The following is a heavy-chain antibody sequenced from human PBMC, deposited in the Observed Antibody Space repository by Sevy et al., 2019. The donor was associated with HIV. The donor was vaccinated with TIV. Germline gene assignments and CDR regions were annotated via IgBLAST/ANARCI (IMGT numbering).Heavy chain of an antibody. J-gene: IGHJ6*02. Sequence: GGSLRLSCAASGFTFSSYAMHWVRQAPGKGLEWVAVISYDGSNKYYADSVKGRFTISRDNSKNTLYLQMNSLRAGDTAVYYCARGGAVANYYYGMDVWGQGTTVTVSS. CDR2: ISYDGSNK. CDR3: ARGGAVANYYYGMDV. CDR1: GFTFSSYA. V-gene: IGHV3-30*04. D-gene: IGHD6-19*01.